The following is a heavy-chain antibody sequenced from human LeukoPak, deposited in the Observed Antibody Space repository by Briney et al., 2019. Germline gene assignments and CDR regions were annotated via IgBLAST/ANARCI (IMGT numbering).Heavy chain of an antibody. D-gene: IGHD3-10*01. CDR1: GYSFTSYW. Sequence: GESLKISWKGSGYSFTSYWIGWVRQMPGKGLEWMGIIYPGYSDTIFSPSFQGQVTISADKSISTAHLKCSSLKASATAMYYCAKREGVRGPSDYWGQGTLVTVSS. CDR3: AKREGVRGPSDY. J-gene: IGHJ4*02. CDR2: IYPGYSDT. V-gene: IGHV5-51*01.